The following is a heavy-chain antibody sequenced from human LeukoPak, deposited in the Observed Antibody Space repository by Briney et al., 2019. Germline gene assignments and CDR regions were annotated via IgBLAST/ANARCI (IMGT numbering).Heavy chain of an antibody. CDR1: GASISRGLYY. D-gene: IGHD2-2*01. Sequence: SGTLSLTCTVSGASISRGLYYWACIRQSPGKGLEWIGSIYYTGKTKYHPYLKSRASISVDTSRNQFSLTLSSVTATDTAVYYCARKLTEDCSRNSCSAGWFDPWGEGILVTVSS. CDR2: IYYTGKT. CDR3: ARKLTEDCSRNSCSAGWFDP. J-gene: IGHJ5*02. V-gene: IGHV4-39*01.